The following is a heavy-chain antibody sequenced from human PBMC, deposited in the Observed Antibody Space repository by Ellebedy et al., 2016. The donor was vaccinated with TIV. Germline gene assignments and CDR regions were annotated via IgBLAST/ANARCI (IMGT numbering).Heavy chain of an antibody. Sequence: GESLKTSCRASGFCFRSFSMRRLRQTAWPGLEWVSGIYRRGNGISYSDSVKGRFIISRDNSKNTLYLQMNSLRADDTATYYCAKDQVGGDGRWVLDIWGQGTMVTVSS. V-gene: IGHV3-23*03. D-gene: IGHD3-16*01. CDR1: GFCFRSFS. J-gene: IGHJ3*02. CDR2: IYRRGNGI. CDR3: AKDQVGGDGRWVLDI.